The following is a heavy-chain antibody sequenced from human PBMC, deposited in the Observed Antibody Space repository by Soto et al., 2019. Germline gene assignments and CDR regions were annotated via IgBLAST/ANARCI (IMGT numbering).Heavy chain of an antibody. V-gene: IGHV3-49*04. CDR2: IRSKAYGGTT. Sequence: EVQLVESGGGLVQPGRSLRLSCTASGFTFGDYAMSWVRQAPGKGLEWVGFIRSKAYGGTTEYAASVKGRFTISRDDSKSIAYLQMNSLKTEDTAVYYCTRGVRLVSPHFDYWGQGTLVTVSS. CDR1: GFTFGDYA. J-gene: IGHJ4*02. D-gene: IGHD3-10*01. CDR3: TRGVRLVSPHFDY.